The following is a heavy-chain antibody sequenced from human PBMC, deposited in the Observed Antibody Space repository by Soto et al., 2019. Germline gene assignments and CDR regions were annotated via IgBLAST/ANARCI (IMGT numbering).Heavy chain of an antibody. J-gene: IGHJ3*02. CDR3: ACSDKYFGRDWYLPRPLYAFDI. Sequence: ASVKVSCKASGGTFSSYAISWVRQAPGQGLEWMGGIIPIFGTANYAQKFQGRVTITADESTSTAYMELSSLRSEDTAMYYCACSDKYFGRDWYLPRPLYAFDIWGQGTMVTVSS. D-gene: IGHD2-21*02. V-gene: IGHV1-69*13. CDR2: IIPIFGTA. CDR1: GGTFSSYA.